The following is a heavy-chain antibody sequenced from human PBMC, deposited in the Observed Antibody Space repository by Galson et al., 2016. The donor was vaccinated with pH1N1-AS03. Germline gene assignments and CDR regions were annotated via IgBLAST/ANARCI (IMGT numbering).Heavy chain of an antibody. D-gene: IGHD3-9*01. Sequence: SLRLSCAASGFSFSNYVMTRVRQAPGRGLEWVSSISLSGGGTFYADSVKGRFIISRDNSKSTLYLQMNSLRAEDTAVYFCAKERVLRYFDWPYYFDYWGQGSLVTVSS. CDR2: ISLSGGGT. CDR1: GFSFSNYV. J-gene: IGHJ4*02. CDR3: AKERVLRYFDWPYYFDY. V-gene: IGHV3-23*01.